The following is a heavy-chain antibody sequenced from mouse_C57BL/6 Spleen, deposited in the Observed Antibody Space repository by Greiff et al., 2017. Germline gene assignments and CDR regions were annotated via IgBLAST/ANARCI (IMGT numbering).Heavy chain of an antibody. J-gene: IGHJ4*01. CDR3: ARGDDYDDVPYAMDY. CDR2: IHPNSGST. Sequence: QVQLQQSGAELVKPGASVKLSCKASGYTFTSYWMHWVKQRPGQGLEWIGMIHPNSGSTNYNEKFKSKATLTVDKSSSTAYMQLSSLTSEDSAVYYCARGDDYDDVPYAMDYWGQGTSVTVSS. V-gene: IGHV1-64*01. CDR1: GYTFTSYW. D-gene: IGHD2-4*01.